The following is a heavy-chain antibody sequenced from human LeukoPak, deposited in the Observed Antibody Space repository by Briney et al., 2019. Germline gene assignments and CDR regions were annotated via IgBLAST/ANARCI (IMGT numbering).Heavy chain of an antibody. D-gene: IGHD3-10*01. CDR2: VKPNSGDT. J-gene: IGHJ4*02. CDR3: VRLVWFGDSPSFDS. V-gene: IGHV1-2*02. CDR1: GYIFTDYY. Sequence: DSVKVSCKASGYIFTDYYIQWVRQAPGQGPEWMGWVKPNSGDTNYAQKFQGRVTMTRDTSFRTAFMELSRLTSDDTAVYYCVRLVWFGDSPSFDSWGQGTLVVVSS.